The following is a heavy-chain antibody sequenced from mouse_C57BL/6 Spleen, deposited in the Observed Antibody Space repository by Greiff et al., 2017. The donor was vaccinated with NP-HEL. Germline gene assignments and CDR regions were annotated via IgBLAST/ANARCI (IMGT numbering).Heavy chain of an antibody. CDR1: GYAFSSSW. D-gene: IGHD2-4*01. CDR2: IYPGDGDT. V-gene: IGHV1-82*01. CDR3: AKEKYDYDRAYYAMDY. J-gene: IGHJ4*01. Sequence: QVQLQQSGPELVKPGASVKISCKASGYAFSSSWMNWVKQRPGKGLEWIGRIYPGDGDTNYNGKFKGKATLTADKSSRTAYMQLSSLTSEDSAVYFCAKEKYDYDRAYYAMDYWGQGTSVTVSS.